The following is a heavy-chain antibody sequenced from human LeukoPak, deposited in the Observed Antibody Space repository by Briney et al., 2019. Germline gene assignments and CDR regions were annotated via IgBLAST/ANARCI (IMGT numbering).Heavy chain of an antibody. CDR1: GGSISSSSYY. Sequence: PSETLSLTCTVSGGSISSSSYYWGWIRQPPGKGLEWIGSIFYSGSTYYNPSLKSRVTISEDTSKNQFSLKLTSVTAADTAVYYCARHSAHSSTNDAFDIWGQGTMVTVSS. CDR2: IFYSGST. D-gene: IGHD6-13*01. J-gene: IGHJ3*02. V-gene: IGHV4-39*07. CDR3: ARHSAHSSTNDAFDI.